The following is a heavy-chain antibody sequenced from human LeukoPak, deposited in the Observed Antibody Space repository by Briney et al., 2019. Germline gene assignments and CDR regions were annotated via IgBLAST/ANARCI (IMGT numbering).Heavy chain of an antibody. V-gene: IGHV1-69*13. Sequence: GASVKVSCKASGGTFSSYAISWVRQAPGQGLEWMGGIIPIFGTANYAQKFQGRVTITADESTSTAYMELSSLRSEDTAVYYCARDADTAMVKTFDIWGQGTMVTVSS. J-gene: IGHJ3*02. CDR1: GGTFSSYA. CDR2: IIPIFGTA. CDR3: ARDADTAMVKTFDI. D-gene: IGHD5-18*01.